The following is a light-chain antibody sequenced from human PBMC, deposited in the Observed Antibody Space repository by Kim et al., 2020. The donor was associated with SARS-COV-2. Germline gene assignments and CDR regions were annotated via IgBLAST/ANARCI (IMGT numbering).Light chain of an antibody. Sequence: APGKTARITCGGDNLGSRSVHWYQQKPGQAPVLVIYYDSDRPSGIPERFSASNSGNTATLTISRVEAGDEADYYCQVWDSSGDHWVFGGGTQLTVL. V-gene: IGLV3-21*04. J-gene: IGLJ3*02. CDR3: QVWDSSGDHWV. CDR2: YDS. CDR1: NLGSRS.